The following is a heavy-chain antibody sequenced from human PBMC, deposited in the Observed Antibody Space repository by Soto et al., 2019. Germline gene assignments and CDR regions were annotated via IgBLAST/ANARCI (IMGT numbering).Heavy chain of an antibody. CDR3: ARDTSGWSLNGLDV. CDR1: GSAITRYY. J-gene: IGHJ6*02. CDR2: INPGGGSA. D-gene: IGHD6-19*01. Sequence: QVDLVQSGAEVKKPGASVTISCKASGSAITRYYIHWVRQAPGRGLEWMGIINPGGGSASYAQKFQDRVTIDKDTSTSTVYLDLRSLRTEDTAVSYCARDTSGWSLNGLDVWGQGTTVNVSS. V-gene: IGHV1-46*01.